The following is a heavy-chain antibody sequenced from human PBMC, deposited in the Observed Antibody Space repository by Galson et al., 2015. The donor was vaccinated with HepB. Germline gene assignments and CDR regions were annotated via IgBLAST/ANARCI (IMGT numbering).Heavy chain of an antibody. V-gene: IGHV3-30-3*01. CDR3: ARDFRPAALFDLEY. CDR2: ILYDGSNK. CDR1: GFTFSSYW. J-gene: IGHJ4*02. Sequence: SLRLSCAASGFTFSSYWMSWVRQAPGKGLEWVAVILYDGSNKYYADSVKGRFTISRDNSKNTLYLQMNSLRAEDTALYYCARDFRPAALFDLEYRGQGTLVTVSS. D-gene: IGHD2-2*01.